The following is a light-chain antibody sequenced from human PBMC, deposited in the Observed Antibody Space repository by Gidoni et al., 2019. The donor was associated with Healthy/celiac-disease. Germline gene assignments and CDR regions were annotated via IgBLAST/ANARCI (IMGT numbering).Light chain of an antibody. CDR1: QSVSSSY. CDR2: GAS. CDR3: QQYGSSPMYT. Sequence: ESVLTQSPGTLSLSLGERATLSCRASQSVSSSYLAWYQQKPGQAPRLLIYGASSRATGIPDRFSGSGSGTDFTLTISRLEPEDFAVYYCQQYGSSPMYTFGQGTKLEIK. J-gene: IGKJ2*01. V-gene: IGKV3-20*01.